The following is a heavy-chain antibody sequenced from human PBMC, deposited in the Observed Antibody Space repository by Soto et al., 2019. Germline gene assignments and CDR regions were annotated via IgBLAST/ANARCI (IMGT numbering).Heavy chain of an antibody. CDR3: AKVKGSGPRRWDIDN. V-gene: IGHV3-9*01. CDR2: ISWNSRSI. Sequence: EVQLVDSGGGLVQPGGSLRLSCVASGFTFDDYAMHWVRQAPGKGLEWVSVISWNSRSIGYADFVKGRFTISRDNAKNSLYLQMSSLRPEDTALYHCAKVKGSGPRRWDIDNWGQGIQVTVSS. J-gene: IGHJ4*02. CDR1: GFTFDDYA. D-gene: IGHD6-19*01.